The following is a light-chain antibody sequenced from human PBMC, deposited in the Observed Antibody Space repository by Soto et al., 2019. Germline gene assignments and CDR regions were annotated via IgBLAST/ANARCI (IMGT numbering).Light chain of an antibody. V-gene: IGKV3-20*01. CDR3: KQYDRSPKT. CDR2: GAS. J-gene: IGKJ1*01. CDR1: QSVSSSY. Sequence: EIVLTQSPGTLSLSPGERATLSCRASQSVSSSYLAWYQQKPGQAPRLLIYGASSRATGIPDRFSGTGSGTDFTLTISRLEPEDFAVYYCKQYDRSPKTCGQGTKVDIK.